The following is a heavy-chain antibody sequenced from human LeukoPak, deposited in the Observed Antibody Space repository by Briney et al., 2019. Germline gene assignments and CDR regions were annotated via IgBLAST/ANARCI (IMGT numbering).Heavy chain of an antibody. CDR3: ARGPTVVPAAIAAFDI. D-gene: IGHD2-2*01. J-gene: IGHJ3*02. V-gene: IGHV1-69*01. CDR1: GGTFSSYA. CDR2: IIPIFGTA. Sequence: ASVKVSCKASGGTFSSYAISWVRQAPGQGLEWMGGIIPIFGTANYAQKFQGRVTITADESTSTAYMELSSLRSEDTAVYYCARGPTVVPAAIAAFDIWGQGTMVTVSS.